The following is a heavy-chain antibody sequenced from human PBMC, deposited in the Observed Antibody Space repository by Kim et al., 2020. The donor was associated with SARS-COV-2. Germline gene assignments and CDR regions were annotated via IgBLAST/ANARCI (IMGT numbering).Heavy chain of an antibody. J-gene: IGHJ6*02. Sequence: GGSLRLSCAASGFTFSSYDMHWVRQATGKGLEWVSAIGTAGDTYYPGSVKGRFTISRENAKNSLYLQMNSLRAGDTAVYYCARDKASSSWNHYYYYGMDVWGQGTTVTVSS. D-gene: IGHD6-13*01. CDR3: ARDKASSSWNHYYYYGMDV. CDR1: GFTFSSYD. V-gene: IGHV3-13*04. CDR2: IGTAGDT.